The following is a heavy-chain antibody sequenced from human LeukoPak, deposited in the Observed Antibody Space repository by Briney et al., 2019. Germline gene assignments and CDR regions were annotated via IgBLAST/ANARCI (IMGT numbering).Heavy chain of an antibody. J-gene: IGHJ4*02. CDR3: AKAGSYWDFDY. Sequence: PGGSLRLSCAASGFTFSNLAMSWVRQAPGKGLEWVSAISPSSGYTYYADSVKGRFTISRDNSKNTLYLQMNSLRAEDAALYYCAKAGSYWDFDYWGQGTLVTVSS. CDR1: GFTFSNLA. CDR2: ISPSSGYT. D-gene: IGHD1-26*01. V-gene: IGHV3-23*01.